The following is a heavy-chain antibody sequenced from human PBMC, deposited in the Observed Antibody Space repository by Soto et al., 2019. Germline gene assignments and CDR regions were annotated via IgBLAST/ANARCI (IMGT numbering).Heavy chain of an antibody. CDR1: GYSFTGYY. V-gene: IGHV1-2*02. J-gene: IGHJ4*02. Sequence: ASVKVSCKASGYSFTGYYIHWVRQAPGQGLEWMGWINPDSGATNYAQNFQGRVTLTSDTSISTASMDLTSLTSDDTAVYYCARGDYGTGGYPFPYFDYWGQGTLVTVSS. D-gene: IGHD2-8*02. CDR3: ARGDYGTGGYPFPYFDY. CDR2: INPDSGAT.